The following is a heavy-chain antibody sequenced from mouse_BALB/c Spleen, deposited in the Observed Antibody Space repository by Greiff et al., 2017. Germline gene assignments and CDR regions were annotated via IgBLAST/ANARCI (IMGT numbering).Heavy chain of an antibody. CDR2: IYPSDSYT. CDR1: GYTFTSYW. V-gene: IGHV1-69*02. D-gene: IGHD1-2*01. J-gene: IGHJ3*01. CDR3: TSGYGYGAY. Sequence: QVQLQQPGAELVRPGASVKLSCKASGYTFTSYWINWVKQRPGQGLEWIGNIYPSDSYTNYNQKFKDKATLTVDKSSSTAYMQLSSPTSEDSAVYYCTSGYGYGAYWGQGTLVTVSA.